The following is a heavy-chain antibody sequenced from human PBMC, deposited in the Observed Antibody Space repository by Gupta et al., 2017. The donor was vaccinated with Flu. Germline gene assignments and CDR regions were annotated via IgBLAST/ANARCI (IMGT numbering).Heavy chain of an antibody. V-gene: IGHV1-2*06. J-gene: IGHJ4*02. CDR2: LNPNSDLT. CDR1: Y. Sequence: YIHWVRQAPGQGLEWMGRLNPNSDLTKSAQTFKGRLTKTRPTPINTAYMGRGGLRSDDTAIYYCARVAYCSTTSCFQPFDQWGKGTLVTVSS. D-gene: IGHD2-2*01. CDR3: ARVAYCSTTSCFQPFDQ.